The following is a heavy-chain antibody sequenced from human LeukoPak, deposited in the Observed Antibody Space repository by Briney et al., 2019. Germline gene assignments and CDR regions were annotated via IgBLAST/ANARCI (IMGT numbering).Heavy chain of an antibody. CDR2: IIPIFGTA. Sequence: ASVKVSCKASGGTFSSYAISWVRQAPGQGLEWMGGIIPIFGTANYAQKFQGRVTITTDESTSTAYMELSSLRSEDTAVYYCARRKTGTDNSFDYWGQGTLVTVSS. CDR3: ARRKTGTDNSFDY. CDR1: GGTFSSYA. D-gene: IGHD1-1*01. J-gene: IGHJ4*02. V-gene: IGHV1-69*05.